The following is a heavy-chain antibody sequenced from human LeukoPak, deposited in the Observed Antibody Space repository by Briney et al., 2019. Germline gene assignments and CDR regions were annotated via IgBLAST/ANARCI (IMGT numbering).Heavy chain of an antibody. CDR3: ARTNYDFWSGTKEIDY. D-gene: IGHD3-3*01. V-gene: IGHV4-34*01. CDR2: INHSGST. J-gene: IGHJ4*02. Sequence: PSETLSLTCAVYGGSFSGYYWSWIRQPPGKGLERIGEINHSGSTNYNPSLKSRVTISVDTSKNQFSLKLSSVTAADTAVYYCARTNYDFWSGTKEIDYWGQGTLVTVSS. CDR1: GGSFSGYY.